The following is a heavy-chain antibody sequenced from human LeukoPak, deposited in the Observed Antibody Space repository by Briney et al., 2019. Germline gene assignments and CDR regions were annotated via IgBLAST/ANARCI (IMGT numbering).Heavy chain of an antibody. CDR3: IREYEGGYFDY. Sequence: ASVKVSCKTSVYTFTDYNIHWVRQAPGQGLEWIGIIYPSVDTTDSSQKFKGRVTVTRDTSTSTVYMELRTLRSEDTAIYYCIREYEGGYFDYWGQGTLVTVSS. CDR2: IYPSVDTT. J-gene: IGHJ4*02. V-gene: IGHV1-46*01. D-gene: IGHD2-8*01. CDR1: VYTFTDYN.